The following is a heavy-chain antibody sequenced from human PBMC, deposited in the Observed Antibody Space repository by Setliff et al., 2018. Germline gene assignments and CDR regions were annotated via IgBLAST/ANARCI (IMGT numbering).Heavy chain of an antibody. Sequence: GGSLRLSCAASGFTFSFHWMSWVRQAPDKGLEWVASINQDGGGESYVDSVKGRFTISRDNSKNTLYLQMNTLRVEDTALYYCARDAPTPYYNFWSGILEYWGQGAL. V-gene: IGHV3-7*01. CDR3: ARDAPTPYYNFWSGILEY. J-gene: IGHJ4*02. CDR1: GFTFSFHW. D-gene: IGHD3-3*01. CDR2: INQDGGGE.